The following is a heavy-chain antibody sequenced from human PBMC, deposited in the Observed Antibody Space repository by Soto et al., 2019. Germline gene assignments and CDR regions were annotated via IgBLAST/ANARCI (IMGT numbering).Heavy chain of an antibody. Sequence: QVQLVQSGAEVKKPGASVKVSCKASGYTFTGYYMHWVRQAPGQGLEWMGWINPNSGGTNYAQKFQGWVTMTRDTSISTAYMELSRLRSDDTAVYYCARNMRILTGSNYYYYMDVWGKGTTVTVSS. V-gene: IGHV1-2*04. CDR1: GYTFTGYY. D-gene: IGHD3-9*01. J-gene: IGHJ6*03. CDR2: INPNSGGT. CDR3: ARNMRILTGSNYYYYMDV.